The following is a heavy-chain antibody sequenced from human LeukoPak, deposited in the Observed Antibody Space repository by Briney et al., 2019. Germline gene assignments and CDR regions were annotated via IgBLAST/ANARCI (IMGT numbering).Heavy chain of an antibody. D-gene: IGHD5-24*01. CDR3: ARPSLPGDGYNPSDQ. CDR2: ISNVERNK. V-gene: IGHV3-30*04. Sequence: PGGSPRLSCAASGFIFTNFAMHWVRQAPGKGLEWVAVISNVERNKYYAESVKGRFTISRDNSNSLVYLQMTSLRLEDTAIYYCARPSLPGDGYNPSDQWGQGSLVIVSS. CDR1: GFIFTNFA. J-gene: IGHJ4*02.